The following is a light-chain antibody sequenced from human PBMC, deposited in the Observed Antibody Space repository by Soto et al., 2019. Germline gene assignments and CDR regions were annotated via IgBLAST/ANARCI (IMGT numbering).Light chain of an antibody. J-gene: IGKJ4*01. CDR1: QSVLYGSNNKKY. CDR3: QQYYRTPLT. V-gene: IGKV4-1*01. Sequence: DIVMTQSADSLAVSLGERATINCKSSQSVLYGSNNKKYLAWYQQKPGQPPKLLIYWASTRESGVPDRFSGSGSGTSFTLTISNLQAEDVAAYYCQQYYRTPLTFGGGTKVDIK. CDR2: WAS.